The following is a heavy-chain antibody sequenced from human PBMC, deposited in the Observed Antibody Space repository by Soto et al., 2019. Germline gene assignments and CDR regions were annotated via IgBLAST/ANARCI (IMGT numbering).Heavy chain of an antibody. J-gene: IGHJ4*02. V-gene: IGHV1-69*01. CDR2: IIPVFGLT. Sequence: QVRLEQSGSELKKPGSSVKVSCKAAGGTFSTYAFSWVRQAPGQGLEWVGGIIPVFGLTTYAQKFQGRVVISADESTTTVFMELTSLKSEDTAVYYCARGEGYSGTFYAGFDSWGQGALVSVSS. CDR1: GGTFSTYA. CDR3: ARGEGYSGTFYAGFDS. D-gene: IGHD1-26*01.